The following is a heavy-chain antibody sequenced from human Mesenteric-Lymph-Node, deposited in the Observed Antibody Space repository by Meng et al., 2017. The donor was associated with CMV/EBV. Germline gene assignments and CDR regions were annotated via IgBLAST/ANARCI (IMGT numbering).Heavy chain of an antibody. Sequence: GESLKISCAASGFTFSNYWMHWVRQAPGKGLVWVTRINTDGSVKNYADSVKGRFTISRDNAKNTLYLEMNSLRAEDTAVYYCAVQGYSYGYYYGLDVWGQGTTVTVSS. D-gene: IGHD5-18*01. CDR1: GFTFSNYW. J-gene: IGHJ6*02. CDR3: AVQGYSYGYYYGLDV. CDR2: INTDGSVK. V-gene: IGHV3-74*01.